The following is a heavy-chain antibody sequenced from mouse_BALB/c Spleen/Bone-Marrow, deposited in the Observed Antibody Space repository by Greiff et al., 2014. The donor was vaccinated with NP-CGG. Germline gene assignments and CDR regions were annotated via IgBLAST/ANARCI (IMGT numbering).Heavy chain of an antibody. CDR1: GYIFTSYW. V-gene: IGHV1S132*01. D-gene: IGHD2-2*01. J-gene: IGHJ3*01. Sequence: VQLQESGAELVRPGASVKLSCKTSGYIFTSYWIHWVKQRSGQGLEWIARIYPGTGSTYYNEKFKGKATLTADKSSSTAYMQLNRLKTEVSSVYFCARGNYGYDDGAWFAYWGQGTLVTVSA. CDR3: ARGNYGYDDGAWFAY. CDR2: IYPGTGST.